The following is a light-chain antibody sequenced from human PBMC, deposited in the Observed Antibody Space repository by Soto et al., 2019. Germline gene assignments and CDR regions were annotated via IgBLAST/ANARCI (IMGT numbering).Light chain of an antibody. Sequence: QSVLTQPASVSGSPGQSITTSCTGTSSDVGGYNYVSWYQQHPGKAPKLMIYEVSNRPSGVSNRVSGSKSGNTASLTISGLQAEDEADDYCSSYTSSSTLVFGGGTKLTVL. V-gene: IGLV2-14*01. CDR2: EVS. CDR1: SSDVGGYNY. CDR3: SSYTSSSTLV. J-gene: IGLJ3*02.